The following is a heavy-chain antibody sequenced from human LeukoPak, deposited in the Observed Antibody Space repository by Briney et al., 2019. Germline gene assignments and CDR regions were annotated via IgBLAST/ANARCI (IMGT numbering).Heavy chain of an antibody. CDR3: ATYEVGAAKT. J-gene: IGHJ5*02. CDR1: GFMLGDHA. Sequence: QPGRSLRLSCTGFGFMLGDHAMSWVRQAPGRGLEWVGFIRSSAYGGTTEYAASVKGRFTISRADAISIAYLHMNSLKSEDTAVYYCATYEVGAAKTWGQGTLVTVSS. CDR2: IRSSAYGGTT. V-gene: IGHV3-49*04. D-gene: IGHD1-26*01.